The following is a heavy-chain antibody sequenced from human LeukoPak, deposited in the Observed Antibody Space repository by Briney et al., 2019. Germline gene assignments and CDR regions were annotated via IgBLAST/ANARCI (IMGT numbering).Heavy chain of an antibody. CDR2: ISGSSSYI. CDR1: GFTFSSYS. J-gene: IGHJ4*02. V-gene: IGHV3-21*01. CDR3: ARDQDYGDSYFDY. Sequence: PGGSLRLSCAASGFTFSSYSMNWVRQAPGKGLEWVSSISGSSSYIYYADSVKGRFTISRDNAKNSLYLQMNSLRAEDTAVYYCARDQDYGDSYFDYWGQGTLVTVSS. D-gene: IGHD4-17*01.